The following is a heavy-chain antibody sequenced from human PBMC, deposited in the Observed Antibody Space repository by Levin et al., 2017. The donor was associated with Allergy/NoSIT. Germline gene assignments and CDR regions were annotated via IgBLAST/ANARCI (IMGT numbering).Heavy chain of an antibody. J-gene: IGHJ5*02. CDR3: ARADDTAMEGGFDP. CDR2: IYHSGST. D-gene: IGHD5-18*01. V-gene: IGHV4-30-2*01. Sequence: SQTLSLTCAVSGGSISSGGYSWSWIRQPPGKGLEWIGYIYHSGSTYYNPSLKSRVTISVDRSKNQFSLKLSSVTAADTAVYYCARADDTAMEGGFDPWGQGTLVTVSS. CDR1: GGSISSGGYS.